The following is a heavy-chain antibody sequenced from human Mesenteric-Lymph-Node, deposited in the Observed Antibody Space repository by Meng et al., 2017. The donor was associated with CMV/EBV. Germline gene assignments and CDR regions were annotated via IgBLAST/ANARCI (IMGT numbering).Heavy chain of an antibody. CDR2: INHSGST. V-gene: IGHV4-34*01. CDR3: ARGSSYDILTGYFDY. CDR1: GGSFSGYY. Sequence: QVQLHQWRAGPLKPSETLSVTCAVYGGSFSGYYWNWIRQPPEKGLEWIGEINHSGSTTYNPSFTSRIIISVDTSTNQISLNMSSVTAADTAVYYCARGSSYDILTGYFDYWGQGALVTVSS. D-gene: IGHD3-9*01. J-gene: IGHJ4*02.